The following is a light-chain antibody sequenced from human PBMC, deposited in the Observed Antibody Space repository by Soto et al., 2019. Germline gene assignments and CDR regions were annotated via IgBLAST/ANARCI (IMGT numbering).Light chain of an antibody. Sequence: QSALTHPASVSGSPRQSITISCTGTSSDVGGYNYVSWYQQHPGKAPKLLIYDVSNRPSGASNRFSGSKSGNTASLTISGLQAEDEADYYCSSYTGSTTLHYVFGTGTKVTVL. CDR2: DVS. V-gene: IGLV2-14*01. CDR1: SSDVGGYNY. CDR3: SSYTGSTTLHYV. J-gene: IGLJ1*01.